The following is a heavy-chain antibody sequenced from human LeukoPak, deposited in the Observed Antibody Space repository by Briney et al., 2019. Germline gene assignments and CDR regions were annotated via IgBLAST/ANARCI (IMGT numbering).Heavy chain of an antibody. D-gene: IGHD3-10*01. CDR1: GYTFTGYY. J-gene: IGHJ5*02. Sequence: GASVKVSCKASGYTFTGYYMHWVRQAPGQGLEWMGWINPNSGGTNYAQKFQGRVTITADKSTSTAYMELSSLRSEDTAVYYCARDAESRGPWGQGTLVTVSS. CDR2: INPNSGGT. CDR3: ARDAESRGP. V-gene: IGHV1-2*02.